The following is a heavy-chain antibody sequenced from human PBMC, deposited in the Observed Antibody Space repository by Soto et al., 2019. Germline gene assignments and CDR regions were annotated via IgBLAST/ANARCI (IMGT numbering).Heavy chain of an antibody. V-gene: IGHV4-59*12. CDR2: IYYSGST. CDR1: GGSISSYY. CDR3: AREPVIAAAGTGFFDY. Sequence: SETLSLTCTVSGGSISSYYWSWIRQPPGKGLEWIGYIYYSGSTNYNPSLKSRVTISVDTSKNQFSLKLSSVTAADTAVYYCAREPVIAAAGTGFFDYWGQGTLVTVS. D-gene: IGHD6-13*01. J-gene: IGHJ4*02.